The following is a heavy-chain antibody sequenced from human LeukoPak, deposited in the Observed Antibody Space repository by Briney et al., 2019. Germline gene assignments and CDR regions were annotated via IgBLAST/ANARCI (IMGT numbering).Heavy chain of an antibody. V-gene: IGHV4-39*07. J-gene: IGHJ4*02. CDR3: VRSGVVLQTGFDF. D-gene: IGHD3-16*01. CDR1: GGPMMTGPYY. CDR2: IFYDGTT. Sequence: SETLFLTCAVPGGPMMTGPYYWGWIRQPPGKGLEWLGSIFYDGTTYYSPSLKSRVSVSADTSRNQFSLRLTSASAADTAVYYCVRSGVVLQTGFDFWGQGALVTVSS.